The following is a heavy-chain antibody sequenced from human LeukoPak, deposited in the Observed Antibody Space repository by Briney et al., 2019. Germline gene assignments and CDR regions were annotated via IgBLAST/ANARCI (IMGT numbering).Heavy chain of an antibody. CDR2: ISYDGSNK. D-gene: IGHD3-3*01. J-gene: IGHJ3*02. V-gene: IGHV3-30*04. Sequence: PGGSLRLSCAASGFTFSSYAMHWVRQAPGKGLEWVAVISYDGSNKYYADSVKGRFTISRDNSKNTLYLQMNSLRAEDTAVYYCARDRGQKHYDFWSGYYRYDAFDIWGQGTMVTVSS. CDR3: ARDRGQKHYDFWSGYYRYDAFDI. CDR1: GFTFSSYA.